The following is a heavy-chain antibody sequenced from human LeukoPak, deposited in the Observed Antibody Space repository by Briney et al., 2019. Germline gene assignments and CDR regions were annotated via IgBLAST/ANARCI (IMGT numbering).Heavy chain of an antibody. V-gene: IGHV1-46*01. CDR2: MNPSGGTT. CDR3: AREESGGLFDY. CDR1: GYTFSRYY. D-gene: IGHD3-16*01. J-gene: IGHJ4*02. Sequence: ASVKVSCKASGYTFSRYYIHWVRQAPGQWLEWMGKMNPSGGTTTYAQKFQGRVTMTRDTPTSTVYMEMSSLRPEDTAVYYCAREESGGLFDYWGQGTLVTVSS.